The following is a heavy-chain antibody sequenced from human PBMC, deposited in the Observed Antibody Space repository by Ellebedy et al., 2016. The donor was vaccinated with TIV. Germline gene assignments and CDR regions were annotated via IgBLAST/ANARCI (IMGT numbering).Heavy chain of an antibody. J-gene: IGHJ4*02. CDR1: GGSVSSGSYY. CDR3: ARGRYCSSTSCSYFDY. CDR2: IYYSGST. Sequence: SETLSLTXTVSGGSVSSGSYYWSWIRQPPGKGLEWIGYIYYSGSTNYNPSLKSRVTISVDTSKNQFSLKLSSVTAADTAVYYCARGRYCSSTSCSYFDYWGQGTLVTVSS. V-gene: IGHV4-61*01. D-gene: IGHD2-2*01.